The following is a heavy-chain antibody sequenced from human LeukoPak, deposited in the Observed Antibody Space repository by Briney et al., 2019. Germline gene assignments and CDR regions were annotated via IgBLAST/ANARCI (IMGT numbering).Heavy chain of an antibody. Sequence: SGPTLVKPTQTLTLTCTFSGFSLSTSGVGVGWIRQPPGKAREWLALIYWDDDKRYSPSLKSRLTITKDTSKNQVVLTMTNMDPVDTATYYCAHSTAVAERVSDFDYWGQGTLVTVSS. D-gene: IGHD6-19*01. CDR1: GFSLSTSGVG. CDR3: AHSTAVAERVSDFDY. V-gene: IGHV2-5*02. J-gene: IGHJ4*02. CDR2: IYWDDDK.